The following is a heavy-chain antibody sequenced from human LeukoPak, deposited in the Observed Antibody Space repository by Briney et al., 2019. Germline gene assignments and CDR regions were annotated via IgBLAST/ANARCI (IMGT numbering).Heavy chain of an antibody. Sequence: PGGSLRLSCAASGFTFSSCAMSWVRQAPGKGLEWVSAISGSGGNTYYADSVKGRFTISRDNSKNTLYLQMNSLRAEDTAVCYCAKVPLSAAGGWFDPWGQGTLVTVSS. CDR1: GFTFSSCA. D-gene: IGHD6-13*01. J-gene: IGHJ5*02. V-gene: IGHV3-23*01. CDR2: ISGSGGNT. CDR3: AKVPLSAAGGWFDP.